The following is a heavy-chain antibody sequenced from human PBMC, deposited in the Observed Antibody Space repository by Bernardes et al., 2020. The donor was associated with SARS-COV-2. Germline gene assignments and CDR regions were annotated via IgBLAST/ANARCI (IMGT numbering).Heavy chain of an antibody. CDR1: GGSISNYH. Sequence: SQTLSLTCTVSGGSISNYHWSWIRQPAGKGLGWIGRIYTSGSTNYNPSLKSRVTISLDTSKNQFSLKLTSVTAADTAVYYCARGHAGGLWFGENFYYYYGMDVWGQGTTVTVAS. D-gene: IGHD3-10*01. CDR2: IYTSGST. J-gene: IGHJ6*02. V-gene: IGHV4-4*07. CDR3: ARGHAGGLWFGENFYYYYGMDV.